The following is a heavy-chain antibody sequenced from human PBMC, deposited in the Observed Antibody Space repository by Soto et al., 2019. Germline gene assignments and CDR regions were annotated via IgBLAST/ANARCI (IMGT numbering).Heavy chain of an antibody. Sequence: EVQLVESGGALVQPGGSLRLSCAVSGFTFSDHYMDWVRQAPGKGLEWVGRIRNIANSYTTDYAASVKGRFTISRDDSXTSLYLLMTSLKTEATAMYYCARRMTGPPPADGGSWGQGTLVTVSA. J-gene: IGHJ5*02. CDR3: ARRMTGPPPADGGS. V-gene: IGHV3-72*01. D-gene: IGHD1-20*01. CDR2: IRNIANSYTT. CDR1: GFTFSDHY.